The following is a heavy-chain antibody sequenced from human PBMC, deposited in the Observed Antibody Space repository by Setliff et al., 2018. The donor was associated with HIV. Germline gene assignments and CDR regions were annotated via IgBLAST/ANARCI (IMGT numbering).Heavy chain of an antibody. CDR1: GGSISSGSYY. CDR3: VGQGHWYIPWYFDY. J-gene: IGHJ4*02. CDR2: IYNSGST. V-gene: IGHV4-61*02. Sequence: PSETLSLTCSVSGGSISSGSYYWSWIRQPAGKGLEWIGRIYNSGSTIYNPSLKSRVTLSLDTSKNHISLHLSSVTAADTAVYYCVGQGHWYIPWYFDYWGQGALVTVSS. D-gene: IGHD1-20*01.